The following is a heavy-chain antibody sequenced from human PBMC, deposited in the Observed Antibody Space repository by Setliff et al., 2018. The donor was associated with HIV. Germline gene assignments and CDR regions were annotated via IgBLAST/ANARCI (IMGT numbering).Heavy chain of an antibody. V-gene: IGHV1-3*01. CDR3: ARGPGAVGVTSVQNFDS. Sequence: ASVKVSCKASGYTFTAYGMHWVRQAPGQRIEWMGWINAGNGNTKYSHKFQGRVTFIRDTSASTAYMELCSLRSEDTAVYYCARGPGAVGVTSVQNFDSWGQGTLVTVSS. D-gene: IGHD4-4*01. CDR2: INAGNGNT. CDR1: GYTFTAYG. J-gene: IGHJ4*02.